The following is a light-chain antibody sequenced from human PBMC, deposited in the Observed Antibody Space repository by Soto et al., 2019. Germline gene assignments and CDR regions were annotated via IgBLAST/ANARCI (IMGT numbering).Light chain of an antibody. CDR2: DNN. CDR3: QSYDASLSAWV. Sequence: QSVLTQPPSVSGAPGQRVTVSCTGSSSNIGAGYDVHWYQQLPGTAPRLLISDNNNRPSGVPDRFSGSKSGTSASLAITGLQAEDEADYYCQSYDASLSAWVFGGGTKLTV. J-gene: IGLJ3*02. CDR1: SSNIGAGYD. V-gene: IGLV1-40*01.